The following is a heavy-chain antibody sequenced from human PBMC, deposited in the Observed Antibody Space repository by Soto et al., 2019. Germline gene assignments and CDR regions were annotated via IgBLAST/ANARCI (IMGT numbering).Heavy chain of an antibody. J-gene: IGHJ5*02. CDR1: GYTFTSYG. CDR3: ARDEKTGWFDP. D-gene: IGHD7-27*01. Sequence: ASVKVSCKTSGYTFTSYGISWVRQAPGQGLEWMGWISTYKGNTNYAQKLQGRVTMTTDTSTSTAYMELRSLRSDDTAVYYCARDEKTGWFDPWGQGTLVTVSS. CDR2: ISTYKGNT. V-gene: IGHV1-18*01.